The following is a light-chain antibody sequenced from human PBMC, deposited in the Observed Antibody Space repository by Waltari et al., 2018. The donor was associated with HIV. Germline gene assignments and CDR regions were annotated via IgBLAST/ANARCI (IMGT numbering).Light chain of an antibody. J-gene: IGLJ2*01. V-gene: IGLV2-11*01. CDR3: CAYAGSYTFV. Sequence: QSALTQPRSVSGSPGQSVTISCTGTTSDVGGYNYFPWYQQHPGKAPKLVIYDFTKRTAGGPDRFAGSKSGNTASLTISGLQAEDEADYYCCAYAGSYTFVFGGGTKVTVL. CDR2: DFT. CDR1: TSDVGGYNY.